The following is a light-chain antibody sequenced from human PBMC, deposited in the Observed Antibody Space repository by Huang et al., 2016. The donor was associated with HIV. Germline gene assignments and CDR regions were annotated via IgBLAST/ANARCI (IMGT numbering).Light chain of an antibody. V-gene: IGKV4-1*01. CDR3: QQYYHNPLT. CDR1: QSLFFSSNKRSY. J-gene: IGKJ4*01. CDR2: WAS. Sequence: DIVMTQSPDSLTVSLGERATINCRSSQSLFFSSNKRSYLAWYQKEPGQPPKLVISWASARESGVPDRFSGSGSETHFTLTINSRQAEDVAVYYCQQYYHNPLTFGGGTKVEI.